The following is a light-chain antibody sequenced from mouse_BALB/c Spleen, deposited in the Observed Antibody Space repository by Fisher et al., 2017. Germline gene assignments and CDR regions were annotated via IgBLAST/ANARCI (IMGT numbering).Light chain of an antibody. J-gene: IGKJ2*01. V-gene: IGKV4-68*01. Sequence: IVLTQSPALMSASPGEKVTMTCSASSSVSYMYWYQQKPRSSPKPWIYLTSNLASGVPARFSGSGSGTSYSLTISSMEAEDAADYYCHQWSSYPCTFGGGTKLEIK. CDR2: LTS. CDR3: HQWSSYPCT. CDR1: SSVSY.